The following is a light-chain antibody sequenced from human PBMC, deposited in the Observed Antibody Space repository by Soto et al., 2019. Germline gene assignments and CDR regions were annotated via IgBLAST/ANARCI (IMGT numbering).Light chain of an antibody. CDR1: SSDVGRYDY. Sequence: QSALAQPASVSGSPGQSITISCTGTSSDVGRYDYVSWFQKHPGKTPKLLIYDVSNWPSGASDRFSGSKSGNTASLTISGLQPEDEADYYCSSFTSSSTFVFGTGTKLTVL. CDR2: DVS. J-gene: IGLJ1*01. V-gene: IGLV2-14*01. CDR3: SSFTSSSTFV.